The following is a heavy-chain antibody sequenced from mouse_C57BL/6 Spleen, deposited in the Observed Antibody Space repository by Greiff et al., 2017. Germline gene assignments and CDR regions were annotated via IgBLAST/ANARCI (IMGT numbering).Heavy chain of an antibody. D-gene: IGHD4-1*01. CDR1: GYTFTSYG. CDR3: ASPLTGTSWGAY. CDR2: IYPRSGNT. V-gene: IGHV1-81*01. Sequence: QVQLQQSGAELARPGASVKLSCKASGYTFTSYGISWVKQRTGQGLEWIGEIYPRSGNTYYNEKFKGKATLTADKSSSTAYMELRSLTSEDSAVYFCASPLTGTSWGAYWGQGTLVTVSA. J-gene: IGHJ3*01.